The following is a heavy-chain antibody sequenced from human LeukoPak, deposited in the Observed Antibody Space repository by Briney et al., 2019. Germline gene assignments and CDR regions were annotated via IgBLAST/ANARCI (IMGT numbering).Heavy chain of an antibody. V-gene: IGHV3-53*01. CDR3: ARDDPYGD. CDR2: IYSGGYT. Sequence: GGSLRLSCAASGFSVSSTYMSWVRQAPGKGLEWVSVIYSGGYTNYADSVEGRFTISRDNSKNTLYLQMNSLRVEDTAVYYCARDDPYGDWGQGTLVTVSS. D-gene: IGHD4-17*01. CDR1: GFSVSSTY. J-gene: IGHJ4*02.